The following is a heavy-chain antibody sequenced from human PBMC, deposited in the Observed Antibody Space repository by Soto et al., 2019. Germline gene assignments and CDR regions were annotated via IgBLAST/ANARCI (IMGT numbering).Heavy chain of an antibody. CDR1: GGTFSSYA. J-gene: IGHJ3*02. Sequence: QVQLVQSGAEVKKPGSSVKVSCKASGGTFSSYAISWVRQAPGQGLEWMGGIIPIFGTANYAQKFQGRVTITADESTSTAYMELSSLRSGDTAVYYCARDNVQYSGCYYYAFDIWGQGTMVTVSS. V-gene: IGHV1-69*12. CDR2: IIPIFGTA. CDR3: ARDNVQYSGCYYYAFDI. D-gene: IGHD1-26*01.